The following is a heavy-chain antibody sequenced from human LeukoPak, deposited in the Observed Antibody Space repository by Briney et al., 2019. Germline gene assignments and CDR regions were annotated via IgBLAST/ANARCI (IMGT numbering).Heavy chain of an antibody. CDR1: GGSISSYF. D-gene: IGHD4/OR15-4a*01. CDR2: ISDSGIT. J-gene: IGHJ4*02. Sequence: SETLSLTCSVSGGSISSYFWSWIRQAPGKGLEWIAYISDSGITNYNPSLKSRVTISVDTSENQFSLRLSSVTAADTAVYYCARAMWTMVTTFDYWGQGILVTVSS. V-gene: IGHV4-59*01. CDR3: ARAMWTMVTTFDY.